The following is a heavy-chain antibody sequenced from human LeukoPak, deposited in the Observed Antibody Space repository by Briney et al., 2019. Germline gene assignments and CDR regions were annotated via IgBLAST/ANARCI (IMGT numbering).Heavy chain of an antibody. CDR3: TRVGYCATTSCRTAFDI. D-gene: IGHD2-2*01. V-gene: IGHV3-74*01. CDR1: GFTFSTYW. Sequence: GGSLRLSCAVSGFTFSTYWMHWVRHVPGKGLVWVSRINTDGSSTSYADSMKGRFTISRDNAKNTLYLQMNSLRAEDTAVYYCTRVGYCATTSCRTAFDIWGQGTMVTVSS. J-gene: IGHJ3*02. CDR2: INTDGSST.